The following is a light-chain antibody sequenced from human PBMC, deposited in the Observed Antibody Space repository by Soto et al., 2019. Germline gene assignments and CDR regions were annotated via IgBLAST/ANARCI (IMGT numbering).Light chain of an antibody. CDR1: QSVSSN. J-gene: IGKJ3*01. V-gene: IGKV3-15*01. CDR2: GAS. Sequence: EIVMTQSPATLSVSPGERATLSCRASQSVSSNLAWYQRKPGQAPRLLIYGASTRATGIPARFSGSGSGTDFTLTITSLEPEDFAVYYCQQRTNWRGVTFGPGTKVYIK. CDR3: QQRTNWRGVT.